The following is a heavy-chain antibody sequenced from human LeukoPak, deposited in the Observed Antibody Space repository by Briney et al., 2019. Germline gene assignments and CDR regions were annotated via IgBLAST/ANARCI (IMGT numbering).Heavy chain of an antibody. CDR2: MNNDGSGT. D-gene: IGHD2-21*01. V-gene: IGHV3-74*01. J-gene: IGHJ2*01. CDR1: GLTLSNYW. CDR3: AREIMVSREWYFDL. Sequence: GGSLRLSCAASGLTLSNYWMHWVRHAPGKGLVWVSRMNNDGSGTTYADSVRGRFTISRDNAKNTLYLQMNSLRVEDTAVYFCAREIMVSREWYFDLWGRGTLVTVAS.